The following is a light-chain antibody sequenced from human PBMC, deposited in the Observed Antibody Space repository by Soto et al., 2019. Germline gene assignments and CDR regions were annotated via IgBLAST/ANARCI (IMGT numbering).Light chain of an antibody. CDR3: YSYAGSSTLYV. CDR1: SSDIGNYNL. CDR2: EVS. V-gene: IGLV2-23*02. Sequence: QSVLTQPASVSGSPGQSITISCTGTSSDIGNYNLVSWYQQHPGKAPKLLIYEVSKRPSGVSDRFSGSKSGNTASLTIFGLQPEDEADYYCYSYAGSSTLYVFGTGTKVTV. J-gene: IGLJ1*01.